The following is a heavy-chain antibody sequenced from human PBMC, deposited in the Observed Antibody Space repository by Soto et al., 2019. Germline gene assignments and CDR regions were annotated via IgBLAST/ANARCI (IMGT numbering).Heavy chain of an antibody. CDR3: ATAPSLSIAVAGRGWFDP. D-gene: IGHD6-19*01. Sequence: QVQLVQSGAEVKKPGSSVKVSCKASGGTFSSYAISWVRQAPGQGLEWMGGIIPIFGTANYAQKFQGRVTITADKSTSTAYMELSSLRSEDTAVYYCATAPSLSIAVAGRGWFDPWGQGTLVTVSS. J-gene: IGHJ5*02. V-gene: IGHV1-69*06. CDR2: IIPIFGTA. CDR1: GGTFSSYA.